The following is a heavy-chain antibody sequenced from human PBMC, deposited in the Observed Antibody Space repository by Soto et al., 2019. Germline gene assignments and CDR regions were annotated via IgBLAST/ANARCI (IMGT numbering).Heavy chain of an antibody. J-gene: IGHJ5*01. Sequence: SETLSLTCTLSGGSVRAPDWWNWVRQSPDKGLEWIAEVHISGHSNYNPSLRSRVSVSIDSSKNQFYLNLNSVTAADTAIYYCARVRQGCSANNCYFDPRGQGTQVTVSS. V-gene: IGHV4-4*02. CDR1: GGSVRAPDW. CDR3: ARVRQGCSANNCYFDP. CDR2: VHISGHS. D-gene: IGHD1-1*01.